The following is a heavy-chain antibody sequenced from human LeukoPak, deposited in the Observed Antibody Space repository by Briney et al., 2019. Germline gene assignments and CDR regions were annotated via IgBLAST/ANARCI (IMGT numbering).Heavy chain of an antibody. Sequence: PGGSLRLSCAASGFTFSSYAMSWVRQAPGKGLEWVSAISGSGGSTYYADPVKGRFTISRDNSKNTLYLQMNSLRAEDTAVYYCANGYDSSGYYWSRAFDYWGQGTLVTVSS. J-gene: IGHJ4*02. CDR2: ISGSGGST. CDR3: ANGYDSSGYYWSRAFDY. V-gene: IGHV3-23*01. D-gene: IGHD3-22*01. CDR1: GFTFSSYA.